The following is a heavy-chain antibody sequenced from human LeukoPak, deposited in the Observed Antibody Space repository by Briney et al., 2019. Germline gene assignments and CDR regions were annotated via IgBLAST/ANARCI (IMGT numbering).Heavy chain of an antibody. D-gene: IGHD2-2*02. J-gene: IGHJ4*02. CDR1: GFTFSSYA. Sequence: GRSLRLSCAASGFTFSSYAMHWVRQAPGKGLEWVSYISSSSSTIYYADSVKGRFTISRDNAKNSLYLQMNSLRAEDTAVYYCARVVGVVPAAITYWGQGTLVTVSS. CDR3: ARVVGVVPAAITY. CDR2: ISSSSSTI. V-gene: IGHV3-48*01.